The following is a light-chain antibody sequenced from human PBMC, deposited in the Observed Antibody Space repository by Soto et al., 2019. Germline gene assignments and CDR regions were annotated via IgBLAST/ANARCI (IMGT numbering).Light chain of an antibody. V-gene: IGKV4-1*01. Sequence: DIVMTQSPDSLAVSLGERATINCKSSQSGFYSSTNKNYLAWYQQKPGQPPKLLIYWASTRESGVPDRFSGSGSGTDFTLTISILQAEDVAVYYCQQYYSTPYTFGQGTKLEIK. CDR1: QSGFYSSTNKNY. CDR3: QQYYSTPYT. J-gene: IGKJ2*01. CDR2: WAS.